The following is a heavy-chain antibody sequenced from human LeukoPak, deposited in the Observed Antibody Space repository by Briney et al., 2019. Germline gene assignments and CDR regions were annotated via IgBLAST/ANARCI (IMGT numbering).Heavy chain of an antibody. V-gene: IGHV1-2*02. CDR2: INPNSGGT. Sequence: ASVKVSCKASGYTFTGYYMHWVRQAPGQGLEWMGWINPNSGGTNYAQKFQGRVTMTRDTSISTAYMELSRLRSDDTAVYYCARDGPYGAPDFDYWGQGTLVTVSS. CDR3: ARDGPYGAPDFDY. D-gene: IGHD4/OR15-4a*01. J-gene: IGHJ4*02. CDR1: GYTFTGYY.